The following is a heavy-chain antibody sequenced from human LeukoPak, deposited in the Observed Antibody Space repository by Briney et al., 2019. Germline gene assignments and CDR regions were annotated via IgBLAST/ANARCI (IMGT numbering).Heavy chain of an antibody. Sequence: GESLQISCKGSGYGFTTYWSAWVRPMPGKGLEWMGIIYPGDSETRYSPSFHGQVTISADKSISTAYLQWSSLQASDSAMYYCARLSYCGGDCHYNSYFDFWGQGTLVSVSS. CDR3: ARLSYCGGDCHYNSYFDF. CDR1: GYGFTTYW. V-gene: IGHV5-51*01. J-gene: IGHJ4*02. CDR2: IYPGDSET. D-gene: IGHD2-21*02.